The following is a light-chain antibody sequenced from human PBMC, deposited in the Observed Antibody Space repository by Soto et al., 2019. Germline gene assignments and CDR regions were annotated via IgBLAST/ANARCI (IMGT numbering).Light chain of an antibody. J-gene: IGKJ5*01. CDR1: QSVRNY. V-gene: IGKV3-11*01. Sequence: EIVLTQSPATLSLSPGERASLSCRASQSVRNYLAWYQQQPGQAPRLLIYDASNRSTGISARFVGSGSGTDFTLTINGLEPEDFAVYYGEQQTYCLINLGRGTRVEIE. CDR3: EQQTYCLIN. CDR2: DAS.